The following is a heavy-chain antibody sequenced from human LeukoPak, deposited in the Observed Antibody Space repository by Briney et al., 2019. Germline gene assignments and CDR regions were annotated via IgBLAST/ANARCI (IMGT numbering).Heavy chain of an antibody. CDR2: IWYDGSNK. CDR1: GFTFSSYD. Sequence: GGSLRLSCAASGFTFSSYDMHWVRQAPGKGLEWVAVIWYDGSNKYYADSVKGRFAISRDNSKNTLYLQVNSLRAEDTAVYYCARDRGGDGINYYFDYWGQGTLVTVSS. J-gene: IGHJ4*02. D-gene: IGHD5-24*01. CDR3: ARDRGGDGINYYFDY. V-gene: IGHV3-33*01.